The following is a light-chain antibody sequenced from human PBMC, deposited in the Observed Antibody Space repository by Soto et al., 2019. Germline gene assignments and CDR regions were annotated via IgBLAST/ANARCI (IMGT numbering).Light chain of an antibody. CDR3: QQNGSSRT. CDR1: QTISNN. CDR2: AAS. V-gene: IGKV3-20*01. Sequence: VVMPSPATLSWSPVDKVSLSCMANQTISNNLAWYQQKPRQAPTLLIYAASNRATGIPDRFSGSGSGTDFTITISRLEHEEFAVYYCQQNGSSRTFGQGTKVDIK. J-gene: IGKJ1*01.